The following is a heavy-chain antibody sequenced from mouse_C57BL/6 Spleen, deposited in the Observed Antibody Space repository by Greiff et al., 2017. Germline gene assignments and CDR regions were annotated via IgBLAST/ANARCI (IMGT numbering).Heavy chain of an antibody. CDR3: ARGGTVVARDY. CDR2: IDPSDSYT. CDR1: GYTFTSYW. V-gene: IGHV1-69*01. J-gene: IGHJ2*01. Sequence: QVQLQQPGAELVMPGASVKLSCKASGYTFTSYWMHWVKQRPGQGLEWIGEIDPSDSYTNYNQKFKGKSTLTVDKSSSTAYMQLSSLTSEDSAVYYCARGGTVVARDYGGQGTTLTVSS. D-gene: IGHD1-1*01.